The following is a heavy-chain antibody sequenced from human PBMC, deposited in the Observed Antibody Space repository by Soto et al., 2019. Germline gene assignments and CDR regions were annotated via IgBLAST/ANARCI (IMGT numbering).Heavy chain of an antibody. CDR1: GGSIINSGYY. J-gene: IGHJ4*02. D-gene: IGHD4-17*01. V-gene: IGHV4-30-2*01. CDR2: IYHSGST. Sequence: SETLSLTCTVSGGSIINSGYYWSWIRQPPGKGLEWIGYIYHSGSTYYNPSLKSRVTISVDRSKNQFSLKLSSVTAADTAVYYCASSMTPVTTFDYWGQGTLVTVSS. CDR3: ASSMTPVTTFDY.